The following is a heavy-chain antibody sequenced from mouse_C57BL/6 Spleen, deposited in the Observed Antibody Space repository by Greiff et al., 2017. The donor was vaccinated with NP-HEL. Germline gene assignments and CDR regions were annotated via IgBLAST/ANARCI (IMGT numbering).Heavy chain of an antibody. CDR3: ARSNDYDNYFDY. V-gene: IGHV1-75*01. CDR1: GYTFTDYY. J-gene: IGHJ2*01. Sequence: VKLQESGPELVKPGASVKISCKASGYTFTDYYINWVKQRPGQGLEWIGWIFPGSGSTYYNEKFKGKATLTVDKSSSTAYMLLSSLTSEDSAVYFCARSNDYDNYFDYWGQGTTLTVSS. CDR2: IFPGSGST. D-gene: IGHD2-4*01.